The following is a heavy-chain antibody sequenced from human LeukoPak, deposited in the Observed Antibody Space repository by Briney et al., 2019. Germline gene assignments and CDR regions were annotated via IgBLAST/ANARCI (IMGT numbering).Heavy chain of an antibody. J-gene: IGHJ4*02. CDR2: IYTSGST. CDR1: CDSISSYY. V-gene: IGHV4-4*07. CDR3: ARWGTTYYDILTGYIPQYYFDY. Sequence: SETLSITCTVSCDSISSYYWSWIRQPAGKGLEWIGDIYTSGSTNYKPSLKSRVTMSIDTSKNQFSLKLTSVTAADTAVYYCARWGTTYYDILTGYIPQYYFDYWGQGTLVTVSS. D-gene: IGHD3-9*01.